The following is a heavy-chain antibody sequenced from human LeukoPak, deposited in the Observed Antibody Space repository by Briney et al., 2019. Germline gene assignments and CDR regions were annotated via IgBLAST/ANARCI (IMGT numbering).Heavy chain of an antibody. CDR2: IYSGDNT. V-gene: IGHV3-53*01. D-gene: IGHD5-18*01. Sequence: GGSLRLSCAASGFTVSSNYMNWVRQAPGKGLEWVSVIYSGDNTYYADSVKGRFTISRDNSKNTLYLQMNSLRAEDTAVYYCARGLGIQLWFVYWGQGTLVTVSS. CDR3: ARGLGIQLWFVY. J-gene: IGHJ4*02. CDR1: GFTVSSNY.